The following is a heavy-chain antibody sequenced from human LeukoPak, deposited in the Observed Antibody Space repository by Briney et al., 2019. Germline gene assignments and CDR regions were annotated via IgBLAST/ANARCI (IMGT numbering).Heavy chain of an antibody. J-gene: IGHJ4*02. Sequence: RPGGSLRLSCAASGFTFSSYAMSWVRQAPGKGLEWVSGVSGSGGSTYYADSVKGRFTISRGNSKNTLYLQMNSLRAEDTAVYYCAKDLDIVATITGNWGQGTLVTVSS. CDR3: AKDLDIVATITGN. CDR1: GFTFSSYA. V-gene: IGHV3-23*01. CDR2: VSGSGGST. D-gene: IGHD5-12*01.